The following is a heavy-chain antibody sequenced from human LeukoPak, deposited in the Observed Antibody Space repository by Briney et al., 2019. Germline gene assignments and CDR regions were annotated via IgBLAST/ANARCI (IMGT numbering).Heavy chain of an antibody. Sequence: PSETLSLTCAVYGGSFSGYYWSWIRQPPGKGLEWIGEINHSGSTNYNPSLKSRVTISVDTSKNQFSLKLSSVTAADTAVYYCARVGPTDYYGSGSYYPDYWGQGTLVTVSS. CDR3: ARVGPTDYYGSGSYYPDY. D-gene: IGHD3-10*01. V-gene: IGHV4-34*01. J-gene: IGHJ4*02. CDR2: INHSGST. CDR1: GGSFSGYY.